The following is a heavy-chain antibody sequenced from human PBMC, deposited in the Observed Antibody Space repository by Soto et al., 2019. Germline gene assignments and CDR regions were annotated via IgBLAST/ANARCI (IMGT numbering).Heavy chain of an antibody. Sequence: QTLSLTCAISGDSVSSNTASWNWIRQSPSRGLEWLGRTYFRSKWYNDYAVSVKSRIIINPDTSNNQFSLQLNSVTPEDTAVYFCTKGDNLGPKTGYAFDPWGQGIMVTVSS. V-gene: IGHV6-1*01. J-gene: IGHJ5*02. CDR3: TKGDNLGPKTGYAFDP. D-gene: IGHD5-12*01. CDR1: GDSVSSNTAS. CDR2: TYFRSKWYN.